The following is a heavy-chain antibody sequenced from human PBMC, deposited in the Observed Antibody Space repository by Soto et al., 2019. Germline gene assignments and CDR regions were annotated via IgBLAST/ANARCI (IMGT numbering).Heavy chain of an antibody. Sequence: QVQVVESGGGFVKPGGSLRLSCAASGSTFSDDYMTWIRQAPGKGLEWISYISSRGSYTKYADSVRGRFTISRDNAKNSLYLQMNSLRVEDTAVYYCARGHRSGIYYFDYWGQGTLVTVSS. D-gene: IGHD6-19*01. CDR2: ISSRGSYT. J-gene: IGHJ4*02. CDR3: ARGHRSGIYYFDY. V-gene: IGHV3-11*06. CDR1: GSTFSDDY.